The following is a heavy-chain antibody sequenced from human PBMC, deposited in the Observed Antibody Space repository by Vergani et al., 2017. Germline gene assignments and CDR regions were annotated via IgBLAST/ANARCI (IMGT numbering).Heavy chain of an antibody. V-gene: IGHV3-33*01. CDR3: ARAVKFTYYYGMDV. CDR2: IWYDGSNK. CDR1: GFTFSRYG. J-gene: IGHJ6*02. Sequence: QVQLVESGGGVVQPGRSLRLSCAASGFTFSRYGMHWVRQAPGKGLEWVAVIWYDGSNKYYADSVKGRFTISRDKSKNTLYLQMNSLRAEDTAVYYCARAVKFTYYYGMDVWGQGTTVTVSS. D-gene: IGHD6-19*01.